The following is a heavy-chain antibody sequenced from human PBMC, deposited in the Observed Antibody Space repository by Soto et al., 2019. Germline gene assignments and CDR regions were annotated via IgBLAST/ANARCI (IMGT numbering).Heavy chain of an antibody. CDR1: GFMFRDHY. Sequence: GGSLRLSCTASGFMFRDHYMDWFRQAPGKGLEWVGRSRNKANSYITEYAASAKGRFTISRDESKNSMYLQMNSLKTEDTAVYYCARDMGRHGTYGHFDYWGQGT. J-gene: IGHJ4*02. D-gene: IGHD1-26*01. V-gene: IGHV3-72*01. CDR3: ARDMGRHGTYGHFDY. CDR2: SRNKANSYIT.